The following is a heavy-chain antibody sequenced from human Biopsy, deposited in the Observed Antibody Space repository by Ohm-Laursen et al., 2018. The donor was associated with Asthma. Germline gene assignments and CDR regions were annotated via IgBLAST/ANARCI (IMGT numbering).Heavy chain of an antibody. CDR1: GFTFSSYS. V-gene: IGHV3-64D*08. J-gene: IGHJ4*02. D-gene: IGHD2-21*01. Sequence: SLRLSCAASGFTFSSYSMHWVRQAPGRGPEYVSFIATDGSNKFYADSVKGGFTVSRDNSKHTLYLHMTGLRADDTGVYYCVKDHSAGYYYFDDWGQGAQVTVSS. CDR3: VKDHSAGYYYFDD. CDR2: IATDGSNK.